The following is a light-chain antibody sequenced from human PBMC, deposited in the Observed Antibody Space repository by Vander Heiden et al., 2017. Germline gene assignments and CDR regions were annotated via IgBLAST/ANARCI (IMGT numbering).Light chain of an antibody. CDR3: QQRSNWPRT. CDR2: DAS. Sequence: VLTQSPATLSLSPGERATLSCRASQSISSYLAWYQHKPGQAPRLLIYDASNRASDIPARFSASGSGTDFTLTISSLEPEDFAIYYCQQRSNWPRTFGQGTKLEIK. V-gene: IGKV3-11*01. CDR1: QSISSY. J-gene: IGKJ2*01.